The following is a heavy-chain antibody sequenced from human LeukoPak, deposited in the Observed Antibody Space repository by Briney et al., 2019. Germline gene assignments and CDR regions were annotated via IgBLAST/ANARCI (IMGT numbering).Heavy chain of an antibody. CDR1: GYTFTGYY. Sequence: GASVKVSCKASGYTFTGYYMHWGRQAPGQGLEWMGWINPNSGGTNYAQKLQGRVTMTTDTSTSTAYMELRSLRSDDTAVYYCARGVQYSSSWYLDYWGQGTLVTVSS. CDR2: INPNSGGT. J-gene: IGHJ4*02. D-gene: IGHD6-13*01. V-gene: IGHV1-2*02. CDR3: ARGVQYSSSWYLDY.